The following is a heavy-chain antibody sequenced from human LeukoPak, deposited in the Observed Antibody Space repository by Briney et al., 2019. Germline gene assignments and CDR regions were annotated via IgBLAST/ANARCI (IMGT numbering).Heavy chain of an antibody. CDR3: ASGYSSAYQWAFDP. J-gene: IGHJ5*02. Sequence: ASVKVSCKASGYTFTGYYIHWVRQAPGQGLEWMGWINPNNGDTDYAQKFQGRVTMARDTSIRTAYMDLGRLRSDDTAMYYCASGYSSAYQWAFDPWGQGTLVTVSS. CDR2: INPNNGDT. CDR1: GYTFTGYY. D-gene: IGHD6-19*01. V-gene: IGHV1-2*02.